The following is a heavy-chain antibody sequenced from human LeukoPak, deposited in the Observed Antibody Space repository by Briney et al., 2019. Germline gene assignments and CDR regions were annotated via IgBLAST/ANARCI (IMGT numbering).Heavy chain of an antibody. V-gene: IGHV3-72*01. CDR2: TRNKANSYTT. Sequence: GGSLRLSCTASGFTFGDYAMSWFRQAPGKGLEWVGRTRNKANSYTTEYAASVKGRFTISRDDSKNSLYLQMNSLKTEDTAVYYCAREGTLTDCSGGSCYLYYYGMDVWGQGTTVTVSS. J-gene: IGHJ6*02. CDR3: AREGTLTDCSGGSCYLYYYGMDV. CDR1: GFTFGDYA. D-gene: IGHD2-15*01.